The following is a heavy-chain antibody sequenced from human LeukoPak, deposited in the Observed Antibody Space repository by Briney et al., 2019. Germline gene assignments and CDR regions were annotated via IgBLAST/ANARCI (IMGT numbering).Heavy chain of an antibody. CDR1: GFTFSTYW. D-gene: IGHD2-15*01. V-gene: IGHV3-7*01. J-gene: IGHJ4*02. CDR2: INPDGSQT. Sequence: PGGSLRLSCAASGFTFSTYWMNWVRQAPGKGLEWVALINPDGSQTNYVDSVRGRFTISRDNAENSLYLQMNSLTVEDTAVYYCATSHDSAGNDWGQGTLVTVSS. CDR3: ATSHDSAGND.